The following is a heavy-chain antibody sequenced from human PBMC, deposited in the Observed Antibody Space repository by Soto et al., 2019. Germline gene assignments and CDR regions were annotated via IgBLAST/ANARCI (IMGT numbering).Heavy chain of an antibody. CDR3: AKDRDGYNSYPDY. D-gene: IGHD5-12*01. J-gene: IGHJ4*02. CDR1: GFTFSNAW. Sequence: PGGSLRLSCAASGFTFSNAWMNWVRQAPGKGLEWVGRIKSKTDGGTTDYAAPVKGRFTISRDDSKNTLYLQMNSLKTEDTAVYYCAKDRDGYNSYPDYWGQGTLVTVSS. CDR2: IKSKTDGGTT. V-gene: IGHV3-15*07.